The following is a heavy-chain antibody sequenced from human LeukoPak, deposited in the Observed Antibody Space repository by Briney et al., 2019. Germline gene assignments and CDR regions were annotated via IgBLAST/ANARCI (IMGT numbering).Heavy chain of an antibody. D-gene: IGHD6-13*01. CDR3: ARDPLNRIGAAEW. J-gene: IGHJ4*02. CDR2: ISSSSTYI. CDR1: GFTFSSYS. V-gene: IGHV3-21*01. Sequence: PGGSLRLSCAASGFTFSSYSMNWVRQAPGKGLEWVSCISSSSTYIYYADSVKGRFTISRDNAKNSLYLQMNSLRADDTAVYYCARDPLNRIGAAEWWGQGNLVTVSS.